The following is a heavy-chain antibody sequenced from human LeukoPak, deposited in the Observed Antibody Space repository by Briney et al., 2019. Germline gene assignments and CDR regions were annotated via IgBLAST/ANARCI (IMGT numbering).Heavy chain of an antibody. J-gene: IGHJ4*02. CDR3: AKTASSSWGYFDY. CDR1: GFTFSSYA. Sequence: GGSPRLSCAASGFTFSSYAMHWVRQAPGKRLEWVAVISYDGSNKYYADSVKGRFTISRDNSKNTLYLQMNSLRAEDTAVYYCAKTASSSWGYFDYWGQGTLVTVSS. D-gene: IGHD6-13*01. V-gene: IGHV3-30-3*02. CDR2: ISYDGSNK.